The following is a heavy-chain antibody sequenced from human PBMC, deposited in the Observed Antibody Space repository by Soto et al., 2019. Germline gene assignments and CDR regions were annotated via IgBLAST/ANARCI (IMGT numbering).Heavy chain of an antibody. Sequence: ASETLSLTCTVSGGSISSGGYYWSWIRQHPGKGLEWIGYIYYSGSTYYNPSLKSRVTISVDTSKNQFSLKLSSVTAADTAVYYCASGLPSTGWFDPWGQGTLVTVSS. CDR2: IYYSGST. CDR1: GGSISSGGYY. V-gene: IGHV4-31*03. D-gene: IGHD5-18*01. CDR3: ASGLPSTGWFDP. J-gene: IGHJ5*02.